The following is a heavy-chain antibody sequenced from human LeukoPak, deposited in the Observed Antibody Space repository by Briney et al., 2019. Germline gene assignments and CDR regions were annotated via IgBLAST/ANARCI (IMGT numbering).Heavy chain of an antibody. J-gene: IGHJ4*02. D-gene: IGHD6-19*01. CDR1: GGSISSSSYY. V-gene: IGHV4-39*01. Sequence: SETLSLTCTVSGGSISSSSYYWGWIRQPPGKGLEWIGSIYYSGSTYYNPSLKGRVTISVDTSKNQFSLKLSSVTAADTAVYYCARLSGWYVYWGQGTLVTVSS. CDR3: ARLSGWYVY. CDR2: IYYSGST.